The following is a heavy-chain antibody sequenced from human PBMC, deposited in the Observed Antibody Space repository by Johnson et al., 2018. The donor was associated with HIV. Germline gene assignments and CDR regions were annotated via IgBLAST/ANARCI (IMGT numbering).Heavy chain of an antibody. CDR3: ARDQIAAAGAFDI. CDR1: GFTFSSYG. V-gene: IGHV3-30*03. D-gene: IGHD6-13*01. J-gene: IGHJ3*02. CDR2: ISYDGSNK. Sequence: VQLVESGGGVVQPGRSLRLSCAASGFTFSSYGMHWVRQAPGKGLEWVAVISYDGSNKYYADSVKGRFTISRDNSKNTLYLQMNSLRAEDTAVYYCARDQIAAAGAFDIWGQGTMVTVSS.